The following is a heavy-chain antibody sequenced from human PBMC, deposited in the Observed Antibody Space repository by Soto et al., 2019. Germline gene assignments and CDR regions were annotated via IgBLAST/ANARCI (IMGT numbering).Heavy chain of an antibody. CDR1: GYNFATYW. Sequence: GESLKISCKGSGYNFATYWIGWVRQTPGKGLEWIGIIYPPNSDTKYSPSFEGRVTTSAEKSINTAYLQWSSLTASDTAVYYCARHRLYSSSWTTFDYWGQGTLVTVSS. CDR2: IYPPNSDT. CDR3: ARHRLYSSSWTTFDY. V-gene: IGHV5-51*01. D-gene: IGHD2-2*01. J-gene: IGHJ4*02.